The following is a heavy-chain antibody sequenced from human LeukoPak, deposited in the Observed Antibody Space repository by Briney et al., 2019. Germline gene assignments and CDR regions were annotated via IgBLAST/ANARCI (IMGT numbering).Heavy chain of an antibody. CDR1: GGSISSYY. CDR2: IYYSGST. V-gene: IGHV4-59*01. J-gene: IGHJ4*02. CDR3: ARGKDGYNLDFDY. Sequence: SETLSLTCTVFGGSISSYYWSWIRQPPGKGLEWIGYIYYSGSTNYNPTLKSRVTISVDTSKNQFSLKLSSVTAADTAVYYCARGKDGYNLDFDYWGQGTLVTVSS. D-gene: IGHD5-24*01.